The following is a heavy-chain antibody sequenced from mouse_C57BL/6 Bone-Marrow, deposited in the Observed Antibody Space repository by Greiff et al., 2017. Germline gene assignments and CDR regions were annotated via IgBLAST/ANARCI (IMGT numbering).Heavy chain of an antibody. J-gene: IGHJ2*01. V-gene: IGHV5-6*01. CDR1: GFTFSSYG. D-gene: IGHD2-3*01. Sequence: EVQLVESGGDLVKPGGSLKLSCAASGFTFSSYGMSWVRQTPDKRLEWVATISSGGSYTYYPDSVKGRFTISRDNAKNTLYLQMSSLKSEDTAMYYCASPGYDYFDYWGQGTTLTVSS. CDR2: ISSGGSYT. CDR3: ASPGYDYFDY.